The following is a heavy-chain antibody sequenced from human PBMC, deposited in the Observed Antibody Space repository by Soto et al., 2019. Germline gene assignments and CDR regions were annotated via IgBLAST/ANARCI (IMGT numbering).Heavy chain of an antibody. CDR3: ARVGYGGSSQGALDI. CDR2: ISASNGNT. V-gene: IGHV1-18*01. J-gene: IGHJ3*02. Sequence: QVQLVQSGAEVKKPGASVKVSCKASGYTFTRYGISWVRQAPGQGLEWMGWISASNGNTNYAQKLQGRFTMTTDTSTSTAYMELSSLRSDDTAVYYCARVGYGGSSQGALDIWGQGTMVIVSS. CDR1: GYTFTRYG. D-gene: IGHD2-15*01.